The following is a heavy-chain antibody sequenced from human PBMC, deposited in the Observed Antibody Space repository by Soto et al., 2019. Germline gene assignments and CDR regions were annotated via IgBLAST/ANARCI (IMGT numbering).Heavy chain of an antibody. V-gene: IGHV3-48*02. CDR3: ARPGSGSYSGMDV. Sequence: LRLSCAASGFTFSTYSMNWVRQAPGKGLEWVSYISSSSSSRYYADSVKGRFTISRDNAKNSLYLQMNSLRDEDTAVYYCARPGSGSYSGMDVWAQGTTVTVSS. D-gene: IGHD3-10*01. J-gene: IGHJ6*02. CDR2: ISSSSSSR. CDR1: GFTFSTYS.